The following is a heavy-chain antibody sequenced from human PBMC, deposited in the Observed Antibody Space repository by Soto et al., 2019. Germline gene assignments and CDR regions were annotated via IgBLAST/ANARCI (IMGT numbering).Heavy chain of an antibody. CDR1: GYTFTSYA. CDR2: INAGNGNT. Sequence: QVQLVQSGAEVKKPGASVKVSCKASGYTFTSYAMHWVRQAPGQRLEWMGWINAGNGNTKYSQKFQGRVTITRDTSASTAYMELSSLRSEDTAVYYCARVLRYCSGGSCYSFDYWGQGTLVTVSS. J-gene: IGHJ4*02. D-gene: IGHD2-15*01. CDR3: ARVLRYCSGGSCYSFDY. V-gene: IGHV1-3*01.